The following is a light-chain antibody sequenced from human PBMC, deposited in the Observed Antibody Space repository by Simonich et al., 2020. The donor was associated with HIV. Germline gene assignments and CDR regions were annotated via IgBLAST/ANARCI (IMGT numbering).Light chain of an antibody. CDR3: QQANSFPLS. Sequence: DIQMTQSPSSVSASVGDRVTITCRASQGIGSWLVWYQQKPGKAPNLLIYGASSLQSGVPSRCSGSGSGTDFTLTSSSLQPEDFATYYCQQANSFPLSFGGGTKVEIK. J-gene: IGKJ4*01. V-gene: IGKV1-12*01. CDR2: GAS. CDR1: QGIGSW.